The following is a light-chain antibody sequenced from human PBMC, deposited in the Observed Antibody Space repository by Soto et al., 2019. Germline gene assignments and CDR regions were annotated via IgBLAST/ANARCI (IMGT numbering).Light chain of an antibody. V-gene: IGKV3-20*01. CDR2: GAS. Sequence: EIVLTQSPGTLSLSPGERATLSCRASQSVSSSYFAWYQQRFGQAPRLLIYGASSRATGIPDRFSGSGSGTDFHLTISRLEPEDFAVYYCQQYGRSSWTFGQGTKVEIK. CDR1: QSVSSSY. CDR3: QQYGRSSWT. J-gene: IGKJ1*01.